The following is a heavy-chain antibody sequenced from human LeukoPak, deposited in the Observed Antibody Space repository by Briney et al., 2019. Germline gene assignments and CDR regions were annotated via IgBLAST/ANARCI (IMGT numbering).Heavy chain of an antibody. Sequence: ASVKVSCKASGYTFTGYYMHWVRQAPGQGLGWMGWINPNSGGTNYAQKFQGRVTMIRDTSISTAYMELSRLRSDDTAVYYCARAGVVIIDNWFDPWGQGTLVTVSS. D-gene: IGHD3-3*01. V-gene: IGHV1-2*02. J-gene: IGHJ5*02. CDR3: ARAGVVIIDNWFDP. CDR2: INPNSGGT. CDR1: GYTFTGYY.